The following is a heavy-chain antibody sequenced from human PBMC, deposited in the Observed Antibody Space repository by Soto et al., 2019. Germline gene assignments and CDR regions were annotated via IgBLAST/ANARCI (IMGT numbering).Heavy chain of an antibody. Sequence: VQLVECGGGLVKPGGSLRLSCAASGFTFSGYNMSWIRQAPGKGLEWVSYITSGGSNTFDAESVKGRFTISRDNTMNLLYLQMNSLSAEDTAVYYCARRGTISSAHHFDHWGQGTLVTVSS. J-gene: IGHJ4*02. CDR1: GFTFSGYN. D-gene: IGHD6-6*01. CDR3: ARRGTISSAHHFDH. CDR2: ITSGGSNT. V-gene: IGHV3-11*01.